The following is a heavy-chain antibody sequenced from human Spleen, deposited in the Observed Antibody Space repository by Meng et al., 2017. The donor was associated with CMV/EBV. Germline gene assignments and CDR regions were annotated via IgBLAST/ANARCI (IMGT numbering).Heavy chain of an antibody. Sequence: GASYWTWICQSPGKGLEWIGYISDSGSTYYNSSLKSRLTILVDTSKNQFSLKLTSVTAADTAVYFCARALGYCSSTSCYTGNWFDPWGQGTLVTVSS. V-gene: IGHV4-30-4*08. CDR2: ISDSGST. D-gene: IGHD2-2*02. CDR1: GASY. J-gene: IGHJ5*02. CDR3: ARALGYCSSTSCYTGNWFDP.